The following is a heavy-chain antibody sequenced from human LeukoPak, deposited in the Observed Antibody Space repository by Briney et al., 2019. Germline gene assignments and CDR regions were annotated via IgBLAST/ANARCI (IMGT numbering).Heavy chain of an antibody. CDR1: GFTFSSYS. Sequence: GGSLRLSCAASGFTFSSYSMNWVRQAPGKGLEWVSSISSGTSYIYYADSVKGRFTISRDNAKNSLYLQMNSLRAEDTAVYYCARVPGHYGSGSYYNVGWFDPWGQGTLVTVSS. V-gene: IGHV3-21*01. CDR3: ARVPGHYGSGSYYNVGWFDP. CDR2: ISSGTSYI. J-gene: IGHJ5*02. D-gene: IGHD3-10*01.